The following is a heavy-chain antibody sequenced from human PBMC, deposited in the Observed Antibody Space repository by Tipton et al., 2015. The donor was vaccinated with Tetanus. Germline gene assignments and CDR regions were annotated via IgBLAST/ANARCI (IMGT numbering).Heavy chain of an antibody. CDR1: GASISNFY. Sequence: TLSLTCTVSGASISNFYWSWIRQPPGKGLEWIAYVSSSGRTNYNPSLKSRVTISVDTSSSQFSLRLTSVTAADTAVYYCARLGYDILTGYHYDYWGQGTLVTVSS. D-gene: IGHD3-9*01. V-gene: IGHV4-59*08. CDR2: VSSSGRT. J-gene: IGHJ4*02. CDR3: ARLGYDILTGYHYDY.